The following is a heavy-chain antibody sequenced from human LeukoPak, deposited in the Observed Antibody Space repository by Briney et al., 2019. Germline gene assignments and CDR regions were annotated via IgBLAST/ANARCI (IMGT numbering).Heavy chain of an antibody. CDR2: IYPGDSDT. V-gene: IGHV5-51*01. CDR1: GYSFTSYW. D-gene: IGHD2-2*01. CDR3: ARLVVVPAADAFDI. J-gene: IGHJ3*02. Sequence: GESLKISCKGSGYSFTSYWIGWVRQMPVKGLEWMGIIYPGDSDTRYSPSFQGQVTISADKSISTTYLQWSSLKASDTAMYYCARLVVVPAADAFDIWGQGTMVTVSS.